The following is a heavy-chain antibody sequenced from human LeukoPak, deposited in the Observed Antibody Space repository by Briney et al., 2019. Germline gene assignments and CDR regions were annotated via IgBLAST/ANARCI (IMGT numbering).Heavy chain of an antibody. CDR1: GFTFSSYA. D-gene: IGHD2-15*01. Sequence: PGGSRRLSCAASGFTFSSYAMHWIRQAPGKGLEWVSSISSSSTYIYYADSMKGRFTISRDNAKNSVYLQMNSLRAEDTAVYYCARESYCSGGSCYSGRAFDIWGQGTMVSVSS. V-gene: IGHV3-21*01. J-gene: IGHJ3*02. CDR2: ISSSSTYI. CDR3: ARESYCSGGSCYSGRAFDI.